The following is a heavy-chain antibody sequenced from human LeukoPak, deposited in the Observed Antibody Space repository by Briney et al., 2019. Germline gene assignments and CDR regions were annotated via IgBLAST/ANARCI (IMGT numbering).Heavy chain of an antibody. D-gene: IGHD2-15*01. CDR2: INHSGST. V-gene: IGHV4-34*01. J-gene: IGHJ4*02. CDR1: GGSFSGYY. CDR3: ARRYCSGGSCFLDY. Sequence: SETLSLTCAVYGGSFSGYYWSRIRQPPGKGLEWIGEINHSGSTNYNPSLKSRVTISVDRSKNQFSLKLSSVTAADTAVYYCARRYCSGGSCFLDYWGQGTLVTVSS.